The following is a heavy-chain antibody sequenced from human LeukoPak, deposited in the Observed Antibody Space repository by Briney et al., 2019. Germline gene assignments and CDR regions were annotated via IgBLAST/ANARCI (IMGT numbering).Heavy chain of an antibody. CDR2: IIPIFGTA. CDR1: GGTFISYA. CDR3: ARGLGYPIDY. D-gene: IGHD5-12*01. Sequence: ASVKVSCKASGGTFISYAISWVRQAPGQGLEWLGGIIPIFGTANYAQKFQGRVTITTDESTSTAYMELSSLRSEDTAVYYCARGLGYPIDYWGQGTLVTVSS. V-gene: IGHV1-69*05. J-gene: IGHJ4*02.